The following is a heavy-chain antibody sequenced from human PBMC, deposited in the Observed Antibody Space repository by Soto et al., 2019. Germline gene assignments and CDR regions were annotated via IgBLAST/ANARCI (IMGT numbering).Heavy chain of an antibody. Sequence: ASVKVSCKVSGYTLTELSMHWVRQAPGKGLEWMGGFDPEDGETIYAQKFRGRVTMTEDTSTDTAHMEISSLRSEDTAVYFCATPGPIWRGGRCYSRYYFDHWGQGTQVNVSS. D-gene: IGHD2-15*01. CDR1: GYTLTELS. J-gene: IGHJ4*02. CDR3: ATPGPIWRGGRCYSRYYFDH. V-gene: IGHV1-24*01. CDR2: FDPEDGET.